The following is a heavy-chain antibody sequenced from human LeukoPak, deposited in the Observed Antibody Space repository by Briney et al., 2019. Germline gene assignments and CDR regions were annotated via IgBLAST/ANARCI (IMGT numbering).Heavy chain of an antibody. D-gene: IGHD6-13*01. V-gene: IGHV3-53*01. CDR3: AREGSSWYGDAFDI. CDR1: GFTVSSNY. Sequence: GGSLRLSCAASGFTVSSNYMSWFRQAPGKGLEWVSVIYSGGSTYYADSVKGRFTISRDNSKNTLYLQMNSLRAEDTAVYYCAREGSSWYGDAFDIWGQGTMVTVSS. J-gene: IGHJ3*02. CDR2: IYSGGST.